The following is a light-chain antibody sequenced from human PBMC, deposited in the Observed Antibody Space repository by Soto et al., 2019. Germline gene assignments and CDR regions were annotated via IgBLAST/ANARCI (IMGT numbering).Light chain of an antibody. V-gene: IGKV3-20*01. Sequence: EIVLTQSPGTLSLSPGERATLSCRASQSVSSSYLAWYQQKPGQAPRLLIYGASSRATGIPDRFSGCGSGPDFTLTISRLEPDDFALYYCQPYGSSLFTFGPGTKVYIK. CDR2: GAS. CDR3: QPYGSSLFT. J-gene: IGKJ3*01. CDR1: QSVSSSY.